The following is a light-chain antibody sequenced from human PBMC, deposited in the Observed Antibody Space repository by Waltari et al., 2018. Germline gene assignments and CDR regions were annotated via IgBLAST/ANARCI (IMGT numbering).Light chain of an antibody. CDR1: SGSISTTSY. J-gene: IGLJ3*02. CDR3: ALYMGSGIWV. Sequence: QTVVTQEPSLSVYPGGTVTLTCALRSGSISTTSYATWYQQSPGQAPRTLLYKANSLSSGVPDRFSGSILGNKAALTVTGAQADDESDYYCALYMGSGIWVFGGGTKLTVL. V-gene: IGLV8-61*01. CDR2: KAN.